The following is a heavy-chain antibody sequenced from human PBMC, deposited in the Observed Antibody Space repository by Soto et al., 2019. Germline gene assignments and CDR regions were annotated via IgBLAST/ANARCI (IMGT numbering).Heavy chain of an antibody. CDR3: AKAISLNGWGDTDY. CDR1: GFTFDDYA. V-gene: IGHV3-9*01. J-gene: IGHJ4*02. CDR2: ISWNSGTI. Sequence: EVQLVESGGGLVQPGRSLRLSCAASGFTFDDYAIHWVRQAPGRGLEWVSGISWNSGTIGYADSVKGRFTISRDNAKNFLYLQMSSLRPEDTALYYCAKAISLNGWGDTDYWGQGTLVTVSS. D-gene: IGHD6-19*01.